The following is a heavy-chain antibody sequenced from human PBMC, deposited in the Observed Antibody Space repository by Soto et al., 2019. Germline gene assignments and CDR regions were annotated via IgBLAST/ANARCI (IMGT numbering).Heavy chain of an antibody. Sequence: ASVKVSCKASGYTFTSYGISWVRQAPGQGLEWMGWISAYNGNTNYAQKLQGRVTMTTDTSTSTAYMELRSLRSDDTAVYYCARGIGYDFWSGYHEKYYFDYWGQGTRVTVSS. CDR3: ARGIGYDFWSGYHEKYYFDY. J-gene: IGHJ4*02. CDR2: ISAYNGNT. CDR1: GYTFTSYG. D-gene: IGHD3-3*01. V-gene: IGHV1-18*01.